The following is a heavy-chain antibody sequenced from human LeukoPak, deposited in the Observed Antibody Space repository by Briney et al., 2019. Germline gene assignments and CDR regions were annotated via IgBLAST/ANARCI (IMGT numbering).Heavy chain of an antibody. CDR3: ARGLRRTAHYYYYYGMDV. CDR2: IIPIFGTA. J-gene: IGHJ6*02. D-gene: IGHD4-17*01. V-gene: IGHV1-69*13. Sequence: SVKVSCKASGGTFSSYAISWVRQAPGQGLEWMGGIIPIFGTANYAQKFQGRVTITADESTSTAYMELSSLRSEDTAVYYCARGLRRTAHYYYYYGMDVWGQGTTVTVSS. CDR1: GGTFSSYA.